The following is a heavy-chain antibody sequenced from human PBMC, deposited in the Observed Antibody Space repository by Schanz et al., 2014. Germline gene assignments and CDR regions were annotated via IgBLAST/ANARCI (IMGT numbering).Heavy chain of an antibody. CDR2: INPNSGGT. CDR3: ARESVSRTRLFDP. Sequence: QVQLVQSGAEVKKPGASVKVSCKASGNTFTGYSMHWVRQAPGQGLEWMGWINPNSGGTNYAQKFQGRVTMTRDTSISTAYMELRRLRSDDTAVYYCARESVSRTRLFDPWGQGTLVTVSS. CDR1: GNTFTGYS. J-gene: IGHJ5*02. V-gene: IGHV1-2*02. D-gene: IGHD3-3*01.